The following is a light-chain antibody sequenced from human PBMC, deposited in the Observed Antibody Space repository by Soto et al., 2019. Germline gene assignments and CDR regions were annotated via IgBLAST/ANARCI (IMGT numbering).Light chain of an antibody. CDR1: QTVLHSSNNKDY. J-gene: IGKJ2*01. V-gene: IGKV4-1*01. CDR2: WAS. CDR3: QQYYSSPPT. Sequence: DIVMTQSPDSLAVSLGERATINCKSSQTVLHSSNNKDYLAWYQHKPGQPPNLLIYWASTRESGVPDRFSGSGSGTDFTLTISSLQAEDAAVYYCQQYYSSPPTFGQGTKLEIK.